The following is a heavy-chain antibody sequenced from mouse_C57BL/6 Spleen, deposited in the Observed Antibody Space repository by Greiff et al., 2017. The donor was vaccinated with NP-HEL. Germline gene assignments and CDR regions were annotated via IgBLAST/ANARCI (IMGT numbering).Heavy chain of an antibody. Sequence: VQLQQSGAELVKPGASVKLSCTASGFNIKDYYMHWVKQRTEQGLEWIGRIDPEDGDTKYAPKFQGKATITADTSSNTAYLQLSSLTSEDTAVYYCARRHYGSSYEFAYWGQGTLVTVSA. CDR2: IDPEDGDT. D-gene: IGHD1-1*01. J-gene: IGHJ3*01. V-gene: IGHV14-2*01. CDR1: GFNIKDYY. CDR3: ARRHYGSSYEFAY.